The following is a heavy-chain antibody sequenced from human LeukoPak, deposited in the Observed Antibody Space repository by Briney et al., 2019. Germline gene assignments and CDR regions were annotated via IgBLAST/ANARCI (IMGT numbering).Heavy chain of an antibody. CDR3: ARDHGDDAFDI. Sequence: GGSVNVSCKASGYTFTNYYIHWVRQAPGRGLEWMGWINSNRGGTNYAQKFQGRVTMTRDTSISTAYMELRSVRSDDTAVYYCARDHGDDAFDIWGPGTMVTVTS. J-gene: IGHJ3*02. V-gene: IGHV1-2*02. CDR1: GYTFTNYY. D-gene: IGHD3-3*01. CDR2: INSNRGGT.